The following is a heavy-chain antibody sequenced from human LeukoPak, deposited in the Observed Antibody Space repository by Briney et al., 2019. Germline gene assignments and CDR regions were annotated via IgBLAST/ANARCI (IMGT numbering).Heavy chain of an antibody. CDR3: ARVNDCSGGSCYSDWFDP. CDR2: IYSGSTT. Sequence: GGSLRLSCAASGFTVISNYMSWVRQAPGKGLEWVSIIYSGSTTYYADSVKGRFTISRDTSKNTLYLQMNSLRAEDTAVYYCARVNDCSGGSCYSDWFDPWGQGTLVTVSS. V-gene: IGHV3-53*01. CDR1: GFTVISNY. J-gene: IGHJ5*02. D-gene: IGHD2-15*01.